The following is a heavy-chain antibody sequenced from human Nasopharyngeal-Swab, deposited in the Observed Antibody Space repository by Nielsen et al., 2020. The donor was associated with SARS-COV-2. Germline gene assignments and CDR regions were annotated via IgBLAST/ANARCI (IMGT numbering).Heavy chain of an antibody. CDR3: ARDPQRDYCGGDCSYFDY. D-gene: IGHD2-21*02. V-gene: IGHV3-21*01. CDR2: ISSSSSYI. CDR1: GFTFSSYS. J-gene: IGHJ4*02. Sequence: GESLKISCAASGFTFSSYSMNWVRQAPGKGLEWVSSISSSSSYIYYADSVKGRFTISRDNAKNSLYLQMNSLRAEDTAVYYCARDPQRDYCGGDCSYFDYWGQGTLVTVS.